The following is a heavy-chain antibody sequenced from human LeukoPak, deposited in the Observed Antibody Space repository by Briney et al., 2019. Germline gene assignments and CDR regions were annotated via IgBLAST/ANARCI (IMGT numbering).Heavy chain of an antibody. Sequence: GGSLRLSCAASGFTFSNYEMNWVRQAPGKGLEWVSYISSSGSIIHYADSVKGRFTISRDNAKNSLYLQMNSLRAEDTAVYSCASRESGNYLRWGQGTLVTVSS. D-gene: IGHD1-26*01. V-gene: IGHV3-48*03. CDR3: ASRESGNYLR. CDR2: ISSSGSII. CDR1: GFTFSNYE. J-gene: IGHJ4*02.